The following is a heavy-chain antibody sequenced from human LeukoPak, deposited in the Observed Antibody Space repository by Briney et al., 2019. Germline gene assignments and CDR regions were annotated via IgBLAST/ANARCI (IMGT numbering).Heavy chain of an antibody. CDR2: IIPIFGTA. J-gene: IGHJ6*03. CDR1: GGTFSSYA. D-gene: IGHD2-2*01. Sequence: SVKVSCKASGGTFSSYAISWVRQAPGQGLEWMGGIIPIFGTANYAQKFQGRVTSTADESTSTAYMELSSLRSEDTAVYYCARVPAAMGYYYYYMDVWGKGTTVTVSS. V-gene: IGHV1-69*13. CDR3: ARVPAAMGYYYYYMDV.